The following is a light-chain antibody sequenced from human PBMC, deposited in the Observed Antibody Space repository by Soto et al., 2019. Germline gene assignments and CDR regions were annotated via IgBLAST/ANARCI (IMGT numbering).Light chain of an antibody. Sequence: QPVLTQPASVSGSPGPSITISCTGTSSDVGSYNLVSWYQQHPGKAPKLMIYEVSKRPSGVSNRFSGSKSGNTASLTISGLQAEDEADYYCCSYAGSSTRWVFGGGTKLTVL. CDR1: SSDVGSYNL. CDR2: EVS. J-gene: IGLJ3*02. CDR3: CSYAGSSTRWV. V-gene: IGLV2-23*02.